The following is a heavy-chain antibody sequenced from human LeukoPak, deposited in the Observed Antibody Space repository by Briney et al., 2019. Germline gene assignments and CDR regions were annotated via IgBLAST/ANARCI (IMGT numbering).Heavy chain of an antibody. V-gene: IGHV4-59*08. CDR1: GDSISSYY. J-gene: IGHJ5*02. CDR2: IYYSGST. D-gene: IGHD5-18*01. Sequence: PSETLSLTCTVSGDSISSYYWSWIRQPPGKGLEWIGYIYYSGSTNYNPSLKSRVTISVDTSKNQFSLKLTSVTAADTAVYYCARLLVDSYGYWFDPWGRGTLVTVSS. CDR3: ARLLVDSYGYWFDP.